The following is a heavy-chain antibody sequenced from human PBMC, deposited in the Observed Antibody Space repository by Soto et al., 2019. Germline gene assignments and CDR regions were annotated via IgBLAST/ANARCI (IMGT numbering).Heavy chain of an antibody. D-gene: IGHD2-2*01. CDR3: AKTKRVYQLLLYFDY. Sequence: GGSLRLSCAASGFTFSSYGMHWVRQAPGKWLEWVAVISYDGSNKYYADSVKGRFTISRDNSKNTLYLQMNSLRAEDTAVYYCAKTKRVYQLLLYFDYWGQGXLVTVYS. CDR2: ISYDGSNK. J-gene: IGHJ4*02. V-gene: IGHV3-30*18. CDR1: GFTFSSYG.